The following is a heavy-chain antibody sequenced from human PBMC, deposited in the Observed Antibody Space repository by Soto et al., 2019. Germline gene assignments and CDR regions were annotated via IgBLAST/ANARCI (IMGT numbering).Heavy chain of an antibody. V-gene: IGHV4-34*01. J-gene: IGHJ4*02. D-gene: IGHD3-3*01. CDR2: INHSGST. Sequence: SETLSLTCAVYGGSFSGYYWSWIRQPPGKGLEWIGEINHSGSTNYNPSLKSRVTISVDTSKNQFSLKLSSVTAADTAVYYCARRTIFGVVIIKPHFDYWGQGTLVTVSS. CDR3: ARRTIFGVVIIKPHFDY. CDR1: GGSFSGYY.